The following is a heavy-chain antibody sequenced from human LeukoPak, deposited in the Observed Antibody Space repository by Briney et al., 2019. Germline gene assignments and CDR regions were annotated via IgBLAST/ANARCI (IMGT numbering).Heavy chain of an antibody. CDR3: ARWGPSSGWYGGVDY. CDR1: GGSISSSSYY. CDR2: IYYSGST. V-gene: IGHV4-39*07. J-gene: IGHJ4*02. D-gene: IGHD6-19*01. Sequence: PSETLSLTCTVSGGSISSSSYYWGWIRQPPGKGLEWIGSIYYSGSTYYNPSLKSRVTISVDTSKNQFSLKLSSVTAAGTAVYYCARWGPSSGWYGGVDYWGQGTLVTVSS.